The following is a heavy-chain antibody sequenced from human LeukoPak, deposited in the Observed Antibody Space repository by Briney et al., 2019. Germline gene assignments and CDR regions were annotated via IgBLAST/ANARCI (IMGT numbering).Heavy chain of an antibody. CDR2: IWSDGSDK. CDR3: AKDAQRGFDYSNSLQN. D-gene: IGHD4-11*01. V-gene: IGHV3-33*06. Sequence: PGGSLRLSCAASGFTFSHYGMHWVCQTPGAGLEWVAVIWSDGSDKYYAKSVKGRFTISRDNSKNSLFLQMKSLRAEDTAVYYCAKDAQRGFDYSNSLQNWGQGILVTVSS. J-gene: IGHJ1*01. CDR1: GFTFSHYG.